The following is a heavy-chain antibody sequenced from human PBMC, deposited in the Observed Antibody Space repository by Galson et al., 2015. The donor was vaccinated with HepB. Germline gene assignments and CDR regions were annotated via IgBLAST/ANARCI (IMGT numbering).Heavy chain of an antibody. J-gene: IGHJ4*02. CDR3: AREEIQGRWLQFEY. CDR2: VIPIFGTA. CDR1: GGIFSSYA. V-gene: IGHV1-69*13. D-gene: IGHD5-24*01. Sequence: VKVSCKASGGIFSSYAISWVRQAPGQGLEWMGGVIPIFGTANCAQKFQGRVTITADESTSTAYMELNNLKSEDTAVYYCAREEIQGRWLQFEYWGQGTLVTVSS.